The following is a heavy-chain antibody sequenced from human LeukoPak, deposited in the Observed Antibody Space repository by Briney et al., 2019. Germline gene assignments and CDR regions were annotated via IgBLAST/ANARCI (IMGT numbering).Heavy chain of an antibody. J-gene: IGHJ6*02. V-gene: IGHV4-59*12. CDR3: ARDLAAAGTSYYYYGMDV. CDR2: IYYSGST. D-gene: IGHD6-13*01. CDR1: GGSISSYY. Sequence: SETLSLTCTVSGGSISSYYWSWIRQPPGKGLEWLGYIYYSGSTNYNPSLKSRVTISVDRSKNQFSLKLSSVIAADTAVYYCARDLAAAGTSYYYYGMDVWGQGTTVTVSS.